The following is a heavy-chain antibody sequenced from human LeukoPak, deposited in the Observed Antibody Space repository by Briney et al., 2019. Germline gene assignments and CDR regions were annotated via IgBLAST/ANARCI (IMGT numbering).Heavy chain of an antibody. Sequence: GASVKVSCKASGYTFTSYAMNWVRQAPGQGLEWMGWINTNTGNPTYAQGFTGRFVFSLDTSVSTAYLQISSLKAEDTAVYYCARDRVDYGDPGRGSWFDPWGQGTLVTVSS. CDR1: GYTFTSYA. J-gene: IGHJ5*02. D-gene: IGHD4-17*01. CDR3: ARDRVDYGDPGRGSWFDP. V-gene: IGHV7-4-1*02. CDR2: INTNTGNP.